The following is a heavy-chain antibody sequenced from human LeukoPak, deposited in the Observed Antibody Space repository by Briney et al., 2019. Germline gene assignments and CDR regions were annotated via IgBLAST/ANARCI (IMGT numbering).Heavy chain of an antibody. CDR2: IYYSGST. CDR3: VRGRSFAVVNGRYNWFDP. CDR1: GGSISSDY. Sequence: SETLSLTCTVSGGSISSDYWSWIRQPPGKGLEWIGDIYYSGSTNYNPSLKSRVTISVDTSKNQFSLKLNSVTAADTAVYYCVRGRSFAVVNGRYNWFDPWGQGTLVTVSS. J-gene: IGHJ5*02. D-gene: IGHD2-21*01. V-gene: IGHV4-59*01.